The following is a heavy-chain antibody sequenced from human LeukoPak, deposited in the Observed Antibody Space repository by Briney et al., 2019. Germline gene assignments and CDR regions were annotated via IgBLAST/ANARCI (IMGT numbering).Heavy chain of an antibody. CDR2: INPNSGGT. CDR3: ARSPDILTGEKFDY. Sequence: GASVTVSCKASGYTFTGYYMHWVRQAPGQGLEWMGWINPNSGGTNYAQKFQDRVTMTRDTSISTVYMELSRLRSDDTAVYYCARSPDILTGEKFDYWGQGTLVTVSS. J-gene: IGHJ4*02. CDR1: GYTFTGYY. D-gene: IGHD3-9*01. V-gene: IGHV1-2*02.